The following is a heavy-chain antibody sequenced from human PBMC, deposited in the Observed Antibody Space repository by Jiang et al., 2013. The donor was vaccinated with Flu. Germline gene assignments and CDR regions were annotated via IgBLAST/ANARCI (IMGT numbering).Heavy chain of an antibody. J-gene: IGHJ4*02. D-gene: IGHD1-7*01. CDR2: ISSSSSTI. V-gene: IGHV3-48*01. Sequence: QLLESGGGLVQPGGSLRLSCAASGFTFSSYSMNWVRQAPGKGLEWVSYISSSSSTIYYADSVKGRFTISRDNAKNSLYLQMNSLRAEDTAVYYCASQPPYNWNYGFDYWGQGTLVTVSS. CDR1: GFTFSSYS. CDR3: ASQPPYNWNYGFDY.